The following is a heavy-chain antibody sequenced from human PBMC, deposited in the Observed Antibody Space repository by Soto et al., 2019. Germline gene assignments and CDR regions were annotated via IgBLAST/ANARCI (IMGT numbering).Heavy chain of an antibody. CDR2: IYYSGNT. Sequence: SETLCITCSFSDGSISSGYYYWSWIRQPPGKGLEWIGNIYYSGNTYYNPSLKSRLIISIDTSKNQLSLKVGSVTAADAAVYYCASYSIYGMDVWGQGTTVTVSS. CDR1: DGSISSGYYY. CDR3: ASYSIYGMDV. J-gene: IGHJ6*01. V-gene: IGHV4-30-4*01. D-gene: IGHD2-21*01.